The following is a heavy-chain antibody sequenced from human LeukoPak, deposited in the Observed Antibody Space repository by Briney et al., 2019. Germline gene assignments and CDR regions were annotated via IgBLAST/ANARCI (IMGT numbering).Heavy chain of an antibody. Sequence: GASVKVSCKASGYTFTGFYIHWVRQAPGQGLEWMGWIDPKSGGTSFAQKFQDRVTVTRDTSITTAYMELSRLRSGDTALYYCARGGAYTGSYLDAFDIWGQGTVVTVSS. CDR1: GYTFTGFY. D-gene: IGHD3-10*01. V-gene: IGHV1-2*02. CDR3: ARGGAYTGSYLDAFDI. CDR2: IDPKSGGT. J-gene: IGHJ3*02.